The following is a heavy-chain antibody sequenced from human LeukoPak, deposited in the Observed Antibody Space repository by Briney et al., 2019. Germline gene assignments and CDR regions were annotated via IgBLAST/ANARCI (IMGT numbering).Heavy chain of an antibody. Sequence: GGSLRLSCAASGFTFSSYSMNWVRQAPGKGLEWVSSISSSSSYIYYADSVKGRFTISRDNAKNSLYLQMNSLRAEDTAVYYCASSNCGGYCYASDNPGGFDYWGQGTLVTVSS. J-gene: IGHJ4*02. CDR1: GFTFSSYS. D-gene: IGHD2-21*02. V-gene: IGHV3-21*01. CDR2: ISSSSSYI. CDR3: ASSNCGGYCYASDNPGGFDY.